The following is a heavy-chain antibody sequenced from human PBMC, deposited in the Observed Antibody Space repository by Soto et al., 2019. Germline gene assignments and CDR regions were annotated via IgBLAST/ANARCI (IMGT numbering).Heavy chain of an antibody. V-gene: IGHV3-7*05. CDR1: GRTIRNYW. J-gene: IGHJ4*02. CDR2: INQAGNKK. D-gene: IGHD2-8*02. Sequence: GXSQRLSSVTSGRTIRNYWVSWVRQAPVKGLEWVANINQAGNKKYYVDSVKGRFTISRDNAKNSLYLQMNSLKAEDTAVYYCARDRGSGGYWGQGTLVTVSS. CDR3: ARDRGSGGY.